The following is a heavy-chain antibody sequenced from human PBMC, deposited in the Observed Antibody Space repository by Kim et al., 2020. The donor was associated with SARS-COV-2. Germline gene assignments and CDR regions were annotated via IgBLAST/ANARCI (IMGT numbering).Heavy chain of an antibody. CDR3: TTGPIKLVTPVLTY. CDR1: GFTFTNAW. J-gene: IGHJ4*02. V-gene: IGHV3-15*01. D-gene: IGHD3-9*01. Sequence: GGSLRLSCAASGFTFTNAWMSWVRQAPGKGLEWLGRIKRRSDGGTVDYAAPVKGRFTISRDDPTNTVYLQMNSLKIEDTAVYYCTTGPIKLVTPVLTYWGQGTLVTVSS. CDR2: IKRRSDGGTV.